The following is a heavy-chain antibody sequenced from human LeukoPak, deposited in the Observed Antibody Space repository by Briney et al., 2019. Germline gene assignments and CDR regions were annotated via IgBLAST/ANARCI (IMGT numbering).Heavy chain of an antibody. CDR1: GGSISSSSYY. CDR3: ARVCEDSSPPTRYYYYYKDV. Sequence: SETLSLTCTVSGGSISSSSYYWGWIRQPPGKGLEWIGYIYYSGSTYYNPSLKSRVTISVDTSKNQFSLKLSSVTAADTAVYYCARVCEDSSPPTRYYYYYKDVWGKGTTVTVSS. D-gene: IGHD3-22*01. V-gene: IGHV4-39*07. J-gene: IGHJ6*03. CDR2: IYYSGST.